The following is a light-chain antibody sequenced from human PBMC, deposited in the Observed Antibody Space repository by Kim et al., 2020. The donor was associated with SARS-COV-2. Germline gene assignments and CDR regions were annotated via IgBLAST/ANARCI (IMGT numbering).Light chain of an antibody. V-gene: IGKV3-20*01. CDR2: GAS. CDR1: QSVSSSY. J-gene: IGKJ1*01. Sequence: STRERATLSCRASQSVSSSYLAWYQQKPGQAPRLLVYGASSRATGIPDRFSGSGSGTDFTLTISKLEPEDFAVYYCQQYGSSPRTFGQGTKVDIK. CDR3: QQYGSSPRT.